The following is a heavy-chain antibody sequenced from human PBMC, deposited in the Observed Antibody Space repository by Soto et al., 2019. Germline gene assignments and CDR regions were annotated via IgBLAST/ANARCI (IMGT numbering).Heavy chain of an antibody. D-gene: IGHD2-21*02. CDR1: GYTFTSYA. J-gene: IGHJ4*02. V-gene: IGHV1-3*05. CDR2: INAGNGNT. Sequence: QVQLVQSGAEEKKPGASVKVSCKASGYTFTSYAMHWVRQAPGQRLEWMGWINAGNGNTKYSQKFQGRVNVTSDTTASTAYMELSSLRSEDKAVYYCARSIVVVTALDYWGQGTLVTVSS. CDR3: ARSIVVVTALDY.